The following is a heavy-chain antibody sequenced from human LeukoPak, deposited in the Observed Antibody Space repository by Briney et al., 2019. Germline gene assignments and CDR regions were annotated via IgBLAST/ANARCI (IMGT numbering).Heavy chain of an antibody. CDR1: GGSISSYY. V-gene: IGHV4-59*12. J-gene: IGHJ4*02. CDR3: AREYTLYRSGWFLDY. CDR2: IYYSGST. Sequence: SETLSLTCTVSGGSISSYYWSWIRQPPGKGLEWIGYIYYSGSTNYNPSLKSRVTISVDTSKNQFSLKLSSVTAADTAVYYCAREYTLYRSGWFLDYWGQGTVVTVSS. D-gene: IGHD6-19*01.